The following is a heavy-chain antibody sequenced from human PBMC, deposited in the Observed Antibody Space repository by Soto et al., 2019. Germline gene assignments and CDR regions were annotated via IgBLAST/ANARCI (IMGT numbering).Heavy chain of an antibody. D-gene: IGHD3-9*01. CDR1: GLNFRSYS. CDR3: AREEALVII. J-gene: IGHJ3*02. Sequence: GGFLRVSCAASGLNFRSYSMNWVRQAPGKGLEWVSYISSSSSTIYYADSVKGRFTISRDNAKNSLYLQMNSLRDEDTAVYYCAREEALVIIWGQGTMVTGSS. V-gene: IGHV3-48*02. CDR2: ISSSSSTI.